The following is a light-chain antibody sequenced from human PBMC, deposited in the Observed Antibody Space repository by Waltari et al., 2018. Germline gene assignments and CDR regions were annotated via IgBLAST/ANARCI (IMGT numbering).Light chain of an antibody. Sequence: DIQMTQSPSSLSASAGDTVTITCRASQGCSTYLNWYQQKPGKPPKRLIYETSNLESGVPSRFSGSGSGTDFTLTISSLQPEDFATYYCLQYNSHPWTFGQGTKLEIK. V-gene: IGKV1-17*01. J-gene: IGKJ1*01. CDR1: QGCSTY. CDR2: ETS. CDR3: LQYNSHPWT.